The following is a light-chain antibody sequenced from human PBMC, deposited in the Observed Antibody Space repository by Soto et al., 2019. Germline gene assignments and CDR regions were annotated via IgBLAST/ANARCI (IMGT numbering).Light chain of an antibody. CDR1: QSVAPSQ. CDR3: QQFASSPRT. CDR2: GAS. J-gene: IGKJ1*01. Sequence: EIVLTQSPGTLSVSPGERATLFCRASQSVAPSQLAWYQQKPGQAPRLLIGASSRATGIPDRFSASGSGTDFTLTISRLEPEDFAVYYCQQFASSPRTFGRGTTVEIK. V-gene: IGKV3-20*01.